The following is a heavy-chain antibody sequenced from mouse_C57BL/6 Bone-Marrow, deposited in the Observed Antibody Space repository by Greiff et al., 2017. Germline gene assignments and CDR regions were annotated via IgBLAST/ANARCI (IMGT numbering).Heavy chain of an antibody. CDR1: GYAFSSSW. Sequence: VQLQQSGPELVKPGASVKISCKASGYAFSSSWMNWVKQRPGKGLEWIGRIYPGDGDTNYNGKFKGKATLTADKSSSTAYMQLSSLTSEDSAVYFCARSTMVTTRFDYWGQGTTLTVSS. V-gene: IGHV1-82*01. CDR2: IYPGDGDT. D-gene: IGHD2-2*01. CDR3: ARSTMVTTRFDY. J-gene: IGHJ2*01.